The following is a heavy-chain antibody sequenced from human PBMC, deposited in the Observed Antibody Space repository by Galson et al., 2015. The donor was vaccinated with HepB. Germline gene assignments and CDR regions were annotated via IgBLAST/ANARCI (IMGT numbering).Heavy chain of an antibody. Sequence: LRLSCAASGFILDDYGMSWVRQVPGKGLEWVVGSNWNGGNTGYADSVQGRFAISRDDAKNSLHLEMNSLRVEDTALYYCVRAGDDSGWDFEYWGQGTLVTVSS. CDR1: GFILDDYG. CDR2: SNWNGGNT. V-gene: IGHV3-20*04. D-gene: IGHD5-12*01. J-gene: IGHJ4*02. CDR3: VRAGDDSGWDFEY.